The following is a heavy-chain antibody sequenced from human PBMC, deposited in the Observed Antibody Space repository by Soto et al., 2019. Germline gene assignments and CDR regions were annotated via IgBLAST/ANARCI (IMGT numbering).Heavy chain of an antibody. CDR3: AKGRGGSGSLTPRVDF. Sequence: EVQLLESGGGLVQPGGSLRLSCAASGFTFNNYAMTWVRQAPGKGLEWGSAISGGGDTTSYAAAVKGRFTVSRDGSKNTLYLQMSSLRAEDTALYYCAKGRGGSGSLTPRVDFWGQGTLVTVSS. CDR1: GFTFNNYA. V-gene: IGHV3-23*01. D-gene: IGHD3-10*01. J-gene: IGHJ4*02. CDR2: ISGGGDTT.